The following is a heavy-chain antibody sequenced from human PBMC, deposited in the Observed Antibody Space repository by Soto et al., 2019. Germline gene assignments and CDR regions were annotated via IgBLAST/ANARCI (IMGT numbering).Heavy chain of an antibody. J-gene: IGHJ6*02. D-gene: IGHD3-22*01. CDR1: GESFSNHY. CDR3: ARGVVYRDVGLAYGMDV. V-gene: IGHV4-34*01. Sequence: TLSLPCAVYGESFSNHYWTWIRQSPGKGLEWVGEINYSGSTRYNWSLGSRVTISVDTSKNQFSLMVTSVTAEDTAVYYCARGVVYRDVGLAYGMDVWGQGTTVTVSS. CDR2: INYSGST.